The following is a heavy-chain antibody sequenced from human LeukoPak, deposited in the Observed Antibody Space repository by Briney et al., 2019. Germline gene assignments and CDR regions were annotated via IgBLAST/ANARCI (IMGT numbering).Heavy chain of an antibody. D-gene: IGHD5-12*01. CDR1: GFTLTNYL. Sequence: GWSLRLSCAASGFTLTNYLVCCGRQAPGRGVEGGANISPEGSDTYYVDSAQGRCTISRDNAQNSLYLQMNSLRAEDSGVYYCGTWGIVAALDRWGQGTLVTVSS. V-gene: IGHV3-7*01. J-gene: IGHJ5*02. CDR3: GTWGIVAALDR. CDR2: ISPEGSDT.